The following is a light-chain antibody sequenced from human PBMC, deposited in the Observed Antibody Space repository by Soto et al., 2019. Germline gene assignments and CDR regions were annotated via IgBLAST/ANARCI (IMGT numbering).Light chain of an antibody. CDR3: QQSYSTPYT. J-gene: IGKJ2*01. V-gene: IGKV1-39*01. Sequence: IHMTQSPSSLSASVGDRVTITCRASQRITTYLNWYQQKPGKAPKLLTSTAATLQGGVPSRFRGSGSGTDVNLTITTLQPEDFATYFCQQSYSTPYTFGQGTKLEIK. CDR1: QRITTY. CDR2: TAA.